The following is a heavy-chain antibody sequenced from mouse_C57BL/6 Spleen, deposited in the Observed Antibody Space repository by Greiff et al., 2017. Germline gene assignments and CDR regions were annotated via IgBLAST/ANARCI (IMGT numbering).Heavy chain of an antibody. V-gene: IGHV1-18*01. Sequence: VQLKQSGPELVKPGASVKIPCKASGYTFTDYNMDWVKQSHGKSLEWIGDINPNNGGTIYNQKFKGKATLTVDKSSSTAYMELRSLTSEDTAVYYCARSDSNYVKVFAYWGQGTLVTVSA. CDR2: INPNNGGT. J-gene: IGHJ3*01. CDR3: ARSDSNYVKVFAY. CDR1: GYTFTDYN. D-gene: IGHD2-5*01.